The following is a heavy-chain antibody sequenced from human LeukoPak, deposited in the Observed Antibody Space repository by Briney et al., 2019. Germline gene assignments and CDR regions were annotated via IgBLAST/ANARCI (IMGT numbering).Heavy chain of an antibody. CDR2: IYYSGTT. V-gene: IGHV4-39*01. CDR1: GGSINSTAYY. Sequence: SETLSLTCTVSGGSINSTAYYWGWIRQPPGRGLEWIATIYYSGTTYYNPSLESRVTISVDTSKNQFSLKLSSVTAADTSVYYCSRQGVRGTYYYAMDVWGQGTTVTASS. CDR3: SRQGVRGTYYYAMDV. J-gene: IGHJ6*02. D-gene: IGHD3-10*01.